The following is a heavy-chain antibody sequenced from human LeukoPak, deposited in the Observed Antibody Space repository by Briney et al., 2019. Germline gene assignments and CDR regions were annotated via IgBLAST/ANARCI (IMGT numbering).Heavy chain of an antibody. CDR3: AREYSQQWLAQIGAFDI. V-gene: IGHV4-59*01. D-gene: IGHD6-19*01. Sequence: SETLSLTCTVSGGSISSYYWSWIRQPPGKGLEWIGYIYYSGSTNYNPSLKSRVTISVDTSKNQFSLKLSSLTAADTAVYYCAREYSQQWLAQIGAFDIWGQGTMVTVSS. CDR2: IYYSGST. CDR1: GGSISSYY. J-gene: IGHJ3*02.